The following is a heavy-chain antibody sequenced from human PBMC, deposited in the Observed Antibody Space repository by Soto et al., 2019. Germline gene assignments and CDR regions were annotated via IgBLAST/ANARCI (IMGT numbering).Heavy chain of an antibody. J-gene: IGHJ6*02. Sequence: QVQLVESGGGVVQPGRSLRLSCAASGFTFSSYAMHWVRQAPGKGLEWVAVISYDGSNKYYADSVKGRFTISRDNSKNTLYLQMNSLRAEDTAVYYCARDAATRAPDGIDVWGQGTTVTVSS. CDR3: ARDAATRAPDGIDV. CDR2: ISYDGSNK. CDR1: GFTFSSYA. V-gene: IGHV3-30-3*01.